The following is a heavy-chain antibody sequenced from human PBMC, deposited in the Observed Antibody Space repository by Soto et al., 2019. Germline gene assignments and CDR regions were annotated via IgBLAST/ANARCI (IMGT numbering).Heavy chain of an antibody. CDR1: GFSLTSNGVG. J-gene: IGHJ4*02. D-gene: IGHD6-19*01. CDR3: AQSRAQWLLTKFAY. V-gene: IGHV2-5*01. Sequence: QITLKESGPTLVKPTQTLTLTCTFSGFSLTSNGVGVGWIRQPPGKALEWLALIYGSDDTRYNPSLRSRLTISKDTSKNQVVLTMPNMDPVDTATYYCAQSRAQWLLTKFAYWGQGTLLTVPS. CDR2: IYGSDDT.